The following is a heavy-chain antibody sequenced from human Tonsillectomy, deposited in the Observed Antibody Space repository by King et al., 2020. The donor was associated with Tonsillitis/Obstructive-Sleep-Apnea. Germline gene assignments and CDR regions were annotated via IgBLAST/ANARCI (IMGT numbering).Heavy chain of an antibody. J-gene: IGHJ6*02. Sequence: VQLVESGAEVKKPGSSVTVSCKASGGTVTTDTISWVRQAPGQGLEWMGGIIPMSGTAHYSQKCRGRVTITADSSTNTVFLELNSLRSEDTAVYYCARYPRTGFHPGLVGMDVWGQGTTVTVSS. D-gene: IGHD2-8*02. CDR2: IIPMSGTA. V-gene: IGHV1-69*01. CDR3: ARYPRTGFHPGLVGMDV. CDR1: GGTVTTDT.